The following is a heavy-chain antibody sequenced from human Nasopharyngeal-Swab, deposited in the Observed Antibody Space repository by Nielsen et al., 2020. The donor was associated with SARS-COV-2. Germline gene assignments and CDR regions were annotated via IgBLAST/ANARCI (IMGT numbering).Heavy chain of an antibody. Sequence: GESLKISCAASGFTFSSYAMSWVRQAPGKGLEWVSAISGSGGSTYYADSVKGRFTISRDNAKNSLYLQMNSLRAEDTAVYYCARLRSYYYYMDVWGKGTTVTVSS. CDR3: ARLRSYYYYMDV. CDR1: GFTFSSYA. V-gene: IGHV3-23*01. J-gene: IGHJ6*03. CDR2: ISGSGGST. D-gene: IGHD3-16*02.